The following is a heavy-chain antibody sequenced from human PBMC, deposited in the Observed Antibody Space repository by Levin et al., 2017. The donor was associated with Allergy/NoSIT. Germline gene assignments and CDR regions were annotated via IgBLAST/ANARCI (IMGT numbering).Heavy chain of an antibody. CDR3: AKDSIEVLVAATPGFDY. Sequence: LKISCAASGFTFDDYAMHWVRQAPGKGLEWVSGISWNSGSIGYADSVKGRFTISRDNAKNSLYLQMNSLRAEDTALYYCAKDSIEVLVAATPGFDYWGQGTLVTVSS. CDR1: GFTFDDYA. J-gene: IGHJ4*02. D-gene: IGHD2-15*01. V-gene: IGHV3-9*01. CDR2: ISWNSGSI.